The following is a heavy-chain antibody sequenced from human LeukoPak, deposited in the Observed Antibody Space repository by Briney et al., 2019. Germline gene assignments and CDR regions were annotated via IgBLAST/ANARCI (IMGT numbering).Heavy chain of an antibody. Sequence: PSETLSLTCALYGGSFSGYYWSCIRQPPGKGLEWIGEINHSGSSNDNPSLKSRVTISVDTSKNQFTLTLSSVTAADTAVYYCASLGEYSYDSSGYHSGSAIWGQGTLVTVSS. CDR1: GGSFSGYY. CDR2: INHSGSS. V-gene: IGHV4-34*01. CDR3: ASLGEYSYDSSGYHSGSAI. J-gene: IGHJ1*01. D-gene: IGHD3-22*01.